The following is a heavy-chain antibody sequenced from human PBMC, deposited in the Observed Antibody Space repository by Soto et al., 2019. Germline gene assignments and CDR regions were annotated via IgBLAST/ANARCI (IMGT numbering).Heavy chain of an antibody. CDR3: AKDRGLRVYYYHGMDV. D-gene: IGHD4-17*01. V-gene: IGHV3-30*18. CDR2: ISYDGSNK. CDR1: GFTFSSYG. J-gene: IGHJ6*02. Sequence: PGGSLRLSCAASGFTFSSYGMHWVRQAPGKGLEWVAVISYDGSNKYYADSVKGRFTISRDNSKNTLYLQMNSLRAEDTAVYYCAKDRGLRVYYYHGMDVWGQGTTVTVSS.